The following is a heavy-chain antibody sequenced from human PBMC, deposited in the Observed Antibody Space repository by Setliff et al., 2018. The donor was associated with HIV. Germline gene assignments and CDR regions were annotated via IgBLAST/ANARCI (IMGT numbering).Heavy chain of an antibody. V-gene: IGHV1-8*02. D-gene: IGHD3-3*01. J-gene: IGHJ4*02. CDR3: ARDLSTHSSGYSLVF. CDR2: MNANSGSA. CDR1: GYTFNTYD. Sequence: ASVKVSCKASGYTFNTYDLVWVRQTSGQGLEWMGSMNANSGSAVYAPQFQGRVTMTRNTSISTAYMDMSSLRSEDTAVYYCARDLSTHSSGYSLVFWGPGTLVTVSS.